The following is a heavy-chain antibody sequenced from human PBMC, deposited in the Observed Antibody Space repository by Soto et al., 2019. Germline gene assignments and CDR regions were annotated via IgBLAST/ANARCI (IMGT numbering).Heavy chain of an antibody. CDR1: SGSIGAHSHY. V-gene: IGHV4-39*01. CDR2: INYNGRT. J-gene: IGHJ6*01. Sequence: SETLYLTCTVFSGSIGAHSHYWAWIPQPPGKGLEWIASINYNGRTYYNVPLRSRLTISVDTSKNQFSLKLSSVTAADTAVYYCAGNDVFYNYYGMDV. CDR3: AGNDVFYNYYGMDV.